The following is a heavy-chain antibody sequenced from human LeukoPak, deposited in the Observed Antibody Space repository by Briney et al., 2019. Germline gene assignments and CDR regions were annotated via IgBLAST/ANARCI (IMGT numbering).Heavy chain of an antibody. V-gene: IGHV3-30*02. D-gene: IGHD5-24*01. J-gene: IGHJ4*02. CDR3: AKDKSWLPYFDY. CDR1: GFTFSSYG. Sequence: GGSLRLSCAASGFTFSSYGMHWVRQAPGKGLEWVAFIRYDGSNKYYADSVKGRFTISRDNSKNTLYLQMNSLRAEDTAVYYCAKDKSWLPYFDYWGQGTLVTVSS. CDR2: IRYDGSNK.